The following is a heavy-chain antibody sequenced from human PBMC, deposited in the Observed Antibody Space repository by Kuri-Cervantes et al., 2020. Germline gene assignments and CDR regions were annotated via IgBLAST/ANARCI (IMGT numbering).Heavy chain of an antibody. CDR1: GYTFTNSG. CDR2: INAGNGNT. Sequence: ASVKVSCKASGYTFTNSGIHWVRQAPGQRLEWMGWINAGNGNTKYSQKFQGRVTMTRDTSTSTVYMELSSLRSEDTAVYYCAGEYRGLDAFDIWGQGTMVTVSS. J-gene: IGHJ3*02. D-gene: IGHD5-12*01. V-gene: IGHV1-3*01. CDR3: AGEYRGLDAFDI.